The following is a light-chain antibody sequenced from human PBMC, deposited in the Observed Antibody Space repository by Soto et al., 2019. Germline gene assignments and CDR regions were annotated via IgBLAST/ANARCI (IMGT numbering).Light chain of an antibody. J-gene: IGLJ2*01. Sequence: QSALTQPASVSGSPEQSITISCTGANSDVGGYNYVSWYQQHPGKAPKLMIYDVSNRPSGVSNRFSGSKAGNTASLTISGLQAEDEADYYCSSYTSSSTRVFGGGAK. CDR3: SSYTSSSTRV. CDR2: DVS. CDR1: NSDVGGYNY. V-gene: IGLV2-14*01.